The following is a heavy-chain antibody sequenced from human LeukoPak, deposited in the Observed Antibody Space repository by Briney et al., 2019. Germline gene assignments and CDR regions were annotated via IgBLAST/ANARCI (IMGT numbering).Heavy chain of an antibody. CDR2: ISYDGSNK. CDR1: GFTFSSYA. V-gene: IGHV3-30*04. CDR3: AREFGHPGGYSYQDY. D-gene: IGHD5-18*01. J-gene: IGHJ4*02. Sequence: GGSLRLSCAASGFTFSSYAMHWVRQAPGKGLEWVAVISYDGSNKYYADSVKGRFTISRDNSKNTLYLRMNSLRAEDTAVYYCAREFGHPGGYSYQDYWGQGTLVTVSS.